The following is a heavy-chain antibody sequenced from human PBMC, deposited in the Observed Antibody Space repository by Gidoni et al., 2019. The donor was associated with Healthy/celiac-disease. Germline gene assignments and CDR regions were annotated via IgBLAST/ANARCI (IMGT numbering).Heavy chain of an antibody. CDR2: IKSKTDGGTT. CDR3: TTVVYYDLWSGDY. CDR1: GFTFSNAW. V-gene: IGHV3-15*01. J-gene: IGHJ4*02. D-gene: IGHD3-3*01. Sequence: EVQLVESGGGLVKPGGSLRLSCAASGFTFSNAWMSWGRQAPGKGLEWVGRIKSKTDGGTTDYAAPVKGRFTISRDDSKNTLYLQMNSLKTEDTAGYYCTTVVYYDLWSGDYWGQGTLVTVSS.